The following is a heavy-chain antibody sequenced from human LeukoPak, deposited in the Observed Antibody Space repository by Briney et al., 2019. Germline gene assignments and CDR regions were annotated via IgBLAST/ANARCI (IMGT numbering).Heavy chain of an antibody. J-gene: IGHJ4*02. CDR1: GFTFSTYG. CDR2: ISSNSDSI. V-gene: IGHV3-48*02. CDR3: AREYCRSTTCHQRLFDY. Sequence: PGGSLRLSCAASGFTFSTYGMNWVRQAPPKRLEWVSYISSNSDSIYYADYVKGRFTLSRDNAKNTLSLQMNNLRDEDTAVYYCAREYCRSTTCHQRLFDYWGEGDLVTVSS. D-gene: IGHD2/OR15-2a*01.